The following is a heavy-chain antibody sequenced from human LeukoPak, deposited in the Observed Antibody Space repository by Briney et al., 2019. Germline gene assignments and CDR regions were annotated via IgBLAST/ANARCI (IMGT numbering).Heavy chain of an antibody. Sequence: GASVKVSCKASGYTFTSYDINWVRQATGQGLEWMGWMNPNSGNTGYAQKFQGRVTMTRNTSISTAYMELSSLRSEDTAVYYCARDFPRYCSSTSCYIYPGYYGMDVWGQGTTVTVSS. CDR3: ARDFPRYCSSTSCYIYPGYYGMDV. J-gene: IGHJ6*02. D-gene: IGHD2-2*02. V-gene: IGHV1-8*01. CDR1: GYTFTSYD. CDR2: MNPNSGNT.